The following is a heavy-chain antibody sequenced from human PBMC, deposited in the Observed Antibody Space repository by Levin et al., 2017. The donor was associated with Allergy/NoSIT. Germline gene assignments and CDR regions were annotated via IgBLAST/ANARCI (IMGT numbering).Heavy chain of an antibody. CDR1: GFTFGDYA. J-gene: IGHJ4*02. CDR2: IRGKIYGGTT. V-gene: IGHV3-49*05. Sequence: KAGGSLRLSCTASGFTFGDYAMSWFRQAPGKGLEWVGFIRGKIYGGTTEYAASVKGRFTISRDDSKGIASLQMNSLKTEDTAVYYCTRGPVNFDYWGQGILVTVSS. D-gene: IGHD4-17*01. CDR3: TRGPVNFDY.